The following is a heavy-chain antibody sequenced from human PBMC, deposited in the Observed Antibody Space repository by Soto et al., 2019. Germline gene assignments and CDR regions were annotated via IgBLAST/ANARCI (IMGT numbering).Heavy chain of an antibody. V-gene: IGHV4-34*01. CDR1: GGSLSGYY. D-gene: IGHD3-9*01. CDR2: INHSGST. Sequence: PSETLSLTCAVYGGSLSGYYWSWIRQPPGKGLEWIGEINHSGSTNYNLSLKSRVTISVDTSKNQFSLKLSSVTAADTAVYYCARVGIWRRRHDILTGYRPRAAFDYWGQGTLVTVSS. CDR3: ARVGIWRRRHDILTGYRPRAAFDY. J-gene: IGHJ4*02.